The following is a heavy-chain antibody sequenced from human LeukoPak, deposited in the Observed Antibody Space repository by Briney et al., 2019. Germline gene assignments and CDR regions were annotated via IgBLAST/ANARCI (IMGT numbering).Heavy chain of an antibody. D-gene: IGHD5-18*01. CDR1: GTSVSSGGYY. CDR2: IHFSDNT. J-gene: IGHJ5*02. Sequence: PSQTLSLTCTVSGTSVSSGGYYWSWIRQHPGKGLEWIGYIHFSDNTYYNPSLKSRLIMSLDTSKNQVSLKLISVTAADTAVYYCARDVQLWYNWFDPWGQGTLVTVSS. V-gene: IGHV4-31*03. CDR3: ARDVQLWYNWFDP.